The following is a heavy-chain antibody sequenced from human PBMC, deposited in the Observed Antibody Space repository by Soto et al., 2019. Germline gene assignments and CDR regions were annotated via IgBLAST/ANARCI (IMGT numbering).Heavy chain of an antibody. J-gene: IGHJ2*01. CDR1: GGSISSYY. Sequence: QVQLQESGPGLVKPSETLSLTCTVSGGSISSYYWSWIRQPPGKGLEWIGYIYYSGSTNYNPSLKSRVTISVDTSKNQFSLKLSSVTAADTAVYYCARDGCSSTSCHPWYFDLWGRGTLVTVSS. CDR2: IYYSGST. V-gene: IGHV4-59*01. D-gene: IGHD2-2*01. CDR3: ARDGCSSTSCHPWYFDL.